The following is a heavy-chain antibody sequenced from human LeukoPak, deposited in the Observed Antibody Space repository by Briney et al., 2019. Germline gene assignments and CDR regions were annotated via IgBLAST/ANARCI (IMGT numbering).Heavy chain of an antibody. D-gene: IGHD1-26*01. Sequence: SETLSLACAVSGYSISSNYYWGWIRQPRGKGLEWIASIFHSGSTYYNPSLKSRVTISVDTSKNQFSLKLSSVAAAGTAVYYCARCSGSYGTFWFDPWGEGTLVTVSS. J-gene: IGHJ5*02. V-gene: IGHV4-38-2*01. CDR3: ARCSGSYGTFWFDP. CDR1: GYSISSNYY. CDR2: IFHSGST.